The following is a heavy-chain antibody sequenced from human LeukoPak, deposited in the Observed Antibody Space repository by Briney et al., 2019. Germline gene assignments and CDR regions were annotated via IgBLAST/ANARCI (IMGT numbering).Heavy chain of an antibody. V-gene: IGHV4-59*08. Sequence: SETLSLTCTVSGGSISSYYWNWIRHPPGKGLEWIRYIYYSGSTNYNPSLNSRVTISVDTSKNQYSRKLSSGTAADTAVSYCARLADNGSFGFDIWGQGTMVTVSS. CDR1: GGSISSYY. CDR3: ARLADNGSFGFDI. J-gene: IGHJ3*02. D-gene: IGHD1-26*01. CDR2: IYYSGST.